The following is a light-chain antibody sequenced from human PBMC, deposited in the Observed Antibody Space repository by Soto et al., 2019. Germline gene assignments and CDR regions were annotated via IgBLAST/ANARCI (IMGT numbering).Light chain of an antibody. CDR2: AAS. CDR1: QGIRND. Sequence: DIQMTQSPSSLSASVGDRVTITCRASQGIRNDLCWYQQKPGQAPKRLIYAASSLQSGVPSRFSVSGSVTEFTLTISSLQPEAFATYYCLPHNSYPWTFGQGTMVEIK. CDR3: LPHNSYPWT. V-gene: IGKV1-17*01. J-gene: IGKJ1*01.